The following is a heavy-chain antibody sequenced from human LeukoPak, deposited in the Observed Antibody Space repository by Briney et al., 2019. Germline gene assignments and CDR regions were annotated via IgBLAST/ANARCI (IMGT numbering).Heavy chain of an antibody. CDR1: GYTFTSYA. CDR2: ISAYNGNT. Sequence: ASVKVSCKASGYTFTSYAMHWVRQAPGQRLEWMGWISAYNGNTNYAQKLQGRVTMTTDTSTSTAYMELSSLRSEDTAVYYCARADTTVVTPAGYWGQGTLVTVSS. CDR3: ARADTTVVTPAGY. J-gene: IGHJ4*02. V-gene: IGHV1-3*01. D-gene: IGHD4-23*01.